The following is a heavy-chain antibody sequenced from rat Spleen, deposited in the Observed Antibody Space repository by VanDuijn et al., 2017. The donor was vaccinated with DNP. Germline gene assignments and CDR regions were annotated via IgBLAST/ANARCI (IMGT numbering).Heavy chain of an antibody. V-gene: IGHV5-31*01. Sequence: EVQLVESGGDLVQPGGSLKLSCVASGFTFSYFWMNWVRQVPGKGLDWVASISSSGGNTYYPDSVKGRFTISRDNAKNTLYLHMNSLRSEDTATYYCARSTITAISNWFLYWGQGTLVTVSS. J-gene: IGHJ3*01. CDR2: ISSSGGNT. CDR1: GFTFSYFW. CDR3: ARSTITAISNWFLY. D-gene: IGHD1-2*01.